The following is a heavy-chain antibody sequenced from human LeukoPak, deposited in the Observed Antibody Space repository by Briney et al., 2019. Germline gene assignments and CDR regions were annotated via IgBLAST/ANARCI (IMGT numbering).Heavy chain of an antibody. CDR3: ATTNYYDSSPMDV. J-gene: IGHJ6*03. V-gene: IGHV3-23*01. Sequence: GGSLRLSCAASGFTFSTFAMIWVRQPPGKGLEWVSSIFPSGGEIHYADSVRGRFTISRDNSKNTLYLQMNSLRSEDTAVYYCATTNYYDSSPMDVWGKGTTVTVSS. CDR1: GFTFSTFA. CDR2: IFPSGGEI. D-gene: IGHD3-22*01.